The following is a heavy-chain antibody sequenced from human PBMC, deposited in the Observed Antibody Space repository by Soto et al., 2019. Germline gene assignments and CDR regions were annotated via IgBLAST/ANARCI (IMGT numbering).Heavy chain of an antibody. D-gene: IGHD2-21*02. Sequence: QVQLVQSGAEVKKPGSSVKVSCKASGGTFSSYAISWVRQAPGQGLEWMGGIIPIFGTANYAQKFQGRVTITADESTSTAYMELSSLRSEDTAVYYCARKILNPIAYCGGDCYSYYYYYGMDVWGQGTTVTVSS. V-gene: IGHV1-69*01. CDR1: GGTFSSYA. CDR3: ARKILNPIAYCGGDCYSYYYYYGMDV. CDR2: IIPIFGTA. J-gene: IGHJ6*02.